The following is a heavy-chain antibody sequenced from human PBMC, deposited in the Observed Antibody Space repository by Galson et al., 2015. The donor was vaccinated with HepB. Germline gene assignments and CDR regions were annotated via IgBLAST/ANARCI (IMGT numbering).Heavy chain of an antibody. D-gene: IGHD1-20*01. CDR2: IIPFFRLS. Sequence: SVKVSCKASGDTFSTYAISWVRQAPGQGLEWMGGIIPFFRLSNYAQKFQGRVAITADESTSTAYMELGSLRSEDTAVYYCARVGVTGKFYCYFDYWGQGTLVTVSS. J-gene: IGHJ4*02. CDR3: ARVGVTGKFYCYFDY. V-gene: IGHV1-69*13. CDR1: GDTFSTYA.